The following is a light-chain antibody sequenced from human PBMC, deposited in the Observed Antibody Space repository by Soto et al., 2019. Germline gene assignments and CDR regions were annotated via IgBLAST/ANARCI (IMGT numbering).Light chain of an antibody. CDR3: HQYNNWPIT. Sequence: EIVMTQSPATLSVSPGERATLSCRASQSVSTNLAWYQQKPGKAPRLLIYDASTRATGLPARFSGSGSGTELTLAIRSLQSEDFGVYYCHQYNNWPITFGQGTRLEI. J-gene: IGKJ5*01. CDR2: DAS. V-gene: IGKV3-15*01. CDR1: QSVSTN.